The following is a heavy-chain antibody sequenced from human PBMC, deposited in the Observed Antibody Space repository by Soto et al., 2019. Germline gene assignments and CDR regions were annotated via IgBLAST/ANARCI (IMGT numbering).Heavy chain of an antibody. V-gene: IGHV1-69*02. J-gene: IGHJ5*02. Sequence: QVQLVQSGAEVKKPGSSVKVSCKASRGTFSSYTISWVRQAPGQGLEWMGRIIPILGIANYAQKFQGRVTITADKSTSTAYMELSSLRSEDTAVYYCARGASEGWFDPWGQGTLVTVSS. CDR2: IIPILGIA. CDR3: ARGASEGWFDP. CDR1: RGTFSSYT.